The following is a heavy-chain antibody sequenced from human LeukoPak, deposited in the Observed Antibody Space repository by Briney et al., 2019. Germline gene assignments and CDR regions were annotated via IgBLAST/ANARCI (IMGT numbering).Heavy chain of an antibody. J-gene: IGHJ4*02. CDR2: INHSGST. CDR1: GGSFSGYY. D-gene: IGHD1-26*01. Sequence: SGTLSLTCAVYGGSFSGYYWSWIRQPPGKGLEWIGEINHSGSTNYNPSLKSRVTISVDTSKNQFSLKLSSVTAADTAVYYCARGYSGSYSDWGQGTLVTVSS. CDR3: ARGYSGSYSD. V-gene: IGHV4-34*01.